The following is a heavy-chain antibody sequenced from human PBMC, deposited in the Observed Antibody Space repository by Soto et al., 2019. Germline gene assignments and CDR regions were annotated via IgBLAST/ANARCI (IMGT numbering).Heavy chain of an antibody. CDR2: IYNSATT. CDR3: ARDGYYYHRGGSYGLDV. D-gene: IGHD3-22*01. CDR1: GGSISSGNYY. V-gene: IGHV4-31*03. Sequence: SETLSLTCSVSGGSISSGNYYWSWIRQNPGKGLEWIGFIYNSATTSYNPSLKSRLTISVDTSKNQFSLKLSSVTAADTAVYYCARDGYYYHRGGSYGLDVWGQGTTVTVSS. J-gene: IGHJ6*02.